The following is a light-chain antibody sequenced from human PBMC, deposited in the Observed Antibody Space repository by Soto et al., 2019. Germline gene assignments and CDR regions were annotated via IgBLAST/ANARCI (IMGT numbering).Light chain of an antibody. CDR1: QSVSSSY. CDR3: QQYGSSSLT. J-gene: IGKJ4*01. CDR2: GAS. V-gene: IGKV3-20*01. Sequence: EIVLTQSPGTLSLSPGERATLSCRASQSVSSSYLAWYQQRPGQAPRLVIHGASSRATGIPDRFSGSGSGTEFTLTISRLEPEDSAVYYCQQYGSSSLTFGGGTKVDI.